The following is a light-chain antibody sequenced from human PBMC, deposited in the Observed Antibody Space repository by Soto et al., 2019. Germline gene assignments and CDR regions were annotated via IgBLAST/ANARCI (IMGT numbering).Light chain of an antibody. V-gene: IGKV3-11*01. CDR2: DAS. CDR1: LSVSNY. Sequence: EFVLTQSPATLSLSPGERATLSCRASLSVSNYLVWYQQKPGQAPRLLIYDASNRAPGVPARFSGSVSATDFTLTIDSVEPEDTGVYYCQQRTNWPPLSFGAGTKVEI. J-gene: IGKJ4*01. CDR3: QQRTNWPPLS.